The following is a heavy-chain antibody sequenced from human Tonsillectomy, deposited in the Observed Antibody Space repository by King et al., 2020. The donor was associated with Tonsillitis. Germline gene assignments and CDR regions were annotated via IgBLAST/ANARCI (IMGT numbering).Heavy chain of an antibody. CDR2: IYPGDSDT. CDR1: GYSFTTYW. Sequence: QLVQSGAEVKKPGESLKTSCKGSGYSFTTYWIAWVRQMPGKGLEWMGIIYPGDSDTRYSPSFQGQVTISADKSISTAYLQWSSLKASDTAMYYCARQSYDILTGPTHFDYWGQGTQVTVSS. D-gene: IGHD3-9*01. J-gene: IGHJ4*02. V-gene: IGHV5-51*01. CDR3: ARQSYDILTGPTHFDY.